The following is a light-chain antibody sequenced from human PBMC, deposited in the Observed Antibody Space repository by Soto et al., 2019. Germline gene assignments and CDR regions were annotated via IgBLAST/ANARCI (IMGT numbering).Light chain of an antibody. CDR1: NIGNKN. V-gene: IGLV3-21*04. J-gene: IGLJ2*01. CDR2: YDN. Sequence: SYELTQPPSVSVAPGKTASITCGGNNIGNKNVHWYQQKPGQAPVLVIYYDNVRPSGIPERFSGSSSVNTATLTISRVEAGDEADYYCQVWDTSSDHVVFGGGTKVTVL. CDR3: QVWDTSSDHVV.